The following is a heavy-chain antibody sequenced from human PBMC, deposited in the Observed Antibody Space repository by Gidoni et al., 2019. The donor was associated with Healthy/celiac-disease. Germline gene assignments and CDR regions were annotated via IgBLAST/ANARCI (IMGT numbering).Heavy chain of an antibody. D-gene: IGHD4-17*01. CDR2: ISSSGSTI. CDR1: RSTFGDYY. V-gene: IGHV3-11*01. Sequence: QVQLVESGGGLVTPGGSLSLSCAASRSTFGDYYMSWIRQAPGKGLEWVSYISSSGSTIYYADSVKGRCTISRDNAKNSLYLQMNSLRAEDTAVYYCARSPLTTVVTRIDYWGQGTLVTVSS. CDR3: ARSPLTTVVTRIDY. J-gene: IGHJ4*02.